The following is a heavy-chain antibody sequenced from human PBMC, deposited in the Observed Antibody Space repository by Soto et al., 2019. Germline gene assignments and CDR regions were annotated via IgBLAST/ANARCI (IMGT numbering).Heavy chain of an antibody. Sequence: QLQLQESGPGLVKPSETLSLTCTVSGGSISSSSYYYWGWIRQPPGKGLEWIGTIYYSGRTYYNPSLKSRVTISVDTSKNQFSLRLSSVTAADTAVYYCARHQSSGYNFFDYWGQGTLVTVSS. CDR3: ARHQSSGYNFFDY. D-gene: IGHD3-22*01. CDR2: IYYSGRT. J-gene: IGHJ4*02. V-gene: IGHV4-39*01. CDR1: GGSISSSSYYY.